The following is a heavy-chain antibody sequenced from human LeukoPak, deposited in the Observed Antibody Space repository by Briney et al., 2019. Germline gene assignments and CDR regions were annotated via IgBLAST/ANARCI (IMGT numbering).Heavy chain of an antibody. Sequence: SQTLSLTCTVSGGSISSGGYYWSWIRQHPGKGLEWIGYIYYSGSTYYNPSLKSRVTISVDTSKNQFSLKLSSVTAADTAVYYCARSVGTYGGSPQQALYYFDSWGQGTLVTVSS. D-gene: IGHD4-23*01. V-gene: IGHV4-31*03. CDR3: ARSVGTYGGSPQQALYYFDS. CDR1: GGSISSGGYY. CDR2: IYYSGST. J-gene: IGHJ4*02.